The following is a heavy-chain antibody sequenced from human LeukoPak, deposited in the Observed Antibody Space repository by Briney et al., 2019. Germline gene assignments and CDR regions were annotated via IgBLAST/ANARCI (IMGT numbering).Heavy chain of an antibody. Sequence: SETLSLTCAVYGGSFSGYYWSWIRQPPGKGLEWMGEINHSGSTNYNPSLKSRVTISVDTSKNQFSLKLSSVTAADTAVYYCARGGVGSGSYYNVHFDYWGQGTLVTVSS. CDR3: ARGGVGSGSYYNVHFDY. V-gene: IGHV4-34*01. CDR1: GGSFSGYY. D-gene: IGHD3-10*01. CDR2: INHSGST. J-gene: IGHJ4*02.